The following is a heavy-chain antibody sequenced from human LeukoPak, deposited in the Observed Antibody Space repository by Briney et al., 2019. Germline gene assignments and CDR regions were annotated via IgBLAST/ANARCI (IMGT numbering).Heavy chain of an antibody. V-gene: IGHV1-2*04. CDR3: ARVTLIYGSGSYYQSPLAY. D-gene: IGHD3-10*01. J-gene: IGHJ4*02. CDR1: GYSFTYYY. CDR2: INPNSGVT. Sequence: ASVKVSCKASGYSFTYYYMHWVRQAPGQGLEWMGWINPNSGVTNYAQKFQGWVTMTRDTSISTAYMELNRLKSDDTAVYYCARVTLIYGSGSYYQSPLAYWGQGTLVTVSS.